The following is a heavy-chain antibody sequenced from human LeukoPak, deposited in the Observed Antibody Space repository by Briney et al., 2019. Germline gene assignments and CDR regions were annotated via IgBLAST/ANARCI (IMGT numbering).Heavy chain of an antibody. CDR2: INHSGST. D-gene: IGHD5-18*01. CDR3: ARAPGLYSYGLGAYNY. Sequence: SETLSLTCTVSGGSISSYYWSWIRQPPGKGLEWIGEINHSGSTNYNPSLKSRVTISADTSKNQFSLKLSSVTAADTAVYYCARAPGLYSYGLGAYNYWGQGTLVTVSS. CDR1: GGSISSYY. V-gene: IGHV4-34*01. J-gene: IGHJ4*02.